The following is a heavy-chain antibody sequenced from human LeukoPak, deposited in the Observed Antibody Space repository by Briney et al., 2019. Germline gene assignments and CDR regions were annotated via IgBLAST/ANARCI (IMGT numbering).Heavy chain of an antibody. D-gene: IGHD3-22*01. CDR2: FDPEDGET. Sequence: ASVKVSCKVSGYTLTELSMHWVRQAPGKGLEWMGGFDPEDGETIYAQKFQGRVTMTEDTSTDTAYMELSSLRSEDTAVYYCARDRHPHYYDSSGYTNAFDIWGQGTMVTVSS. J-gene: IGHJ3*02. CDR3: ARDRHPHYYDSSGYTNAFDI. CDR1: GYTLTELS. V-gene: IGHV1-24*01.